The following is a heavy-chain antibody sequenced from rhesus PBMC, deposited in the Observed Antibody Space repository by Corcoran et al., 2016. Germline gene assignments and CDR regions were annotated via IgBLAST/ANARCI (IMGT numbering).Heavy chain of an antibody. CDR3: ARVRSYNRGYYTFDY. CDR2: IYGSSGTT. Sequence: QVQLQESGPGVVKPSETLSLTCAVSGGSISSGYDWTWIRQPPGKGLEWIGYIYGSSGTTKYNPSLKNGVTSSKDASKNQFSLKLSAVTAADTAVYYCARVRSYNRGYYTFDYWGQGVLVTVSS. CDR1: GGSISSGYD. V-gene: IGHV4-76*01. D-gene: IGHD3-28*01. J-gene: IGHJ4*01.